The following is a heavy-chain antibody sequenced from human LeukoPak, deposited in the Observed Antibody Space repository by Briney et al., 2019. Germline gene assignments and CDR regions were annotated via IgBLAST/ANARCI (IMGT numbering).Heavy chain of an antibody. Sequence: VASVKVSCKASGYTFTSYHITWVRQAPGQGLEWTGWISAYNGNTNYAQKFQGRVTMTRDTSTSTAYMELRSLRSDDTAVYYCARDGVDSSGYYYLPHHYYYYMDVWGKGTTVTVSS. CDR3: ARDGVDSSGYYYLPHHYYYYMDV. CDR1: GYTFTSYH. J-gene: IGHJ6*03. CDR2: ISAYNGNT. V-gene: IGHV1-18*01. D-gene: IGHD3-22*01.